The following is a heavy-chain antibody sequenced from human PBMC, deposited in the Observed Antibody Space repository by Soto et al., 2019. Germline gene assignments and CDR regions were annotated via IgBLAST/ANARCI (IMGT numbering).Heavy chain of an antibody. V-gene: IGHV4-39*01. Sequence: PSETLSLTCTVSGGSISSSSYYWGWIRQPPGKGLEWIGSIYYSGSTYYNPSLKSRVTISVDTSKNQFSLKLSSVTAADTAVYYCARHLHSPYDFWSGYYTTHFDYWGQGTLVTVSS. D-gene: IGHD3-3*01. CDR2: IYYSGST. J-gene: IGHJ4*02. CDR3: ARHLHSPYDFWSGYYTTHFDY. CDR1: GGSISSSSYY.